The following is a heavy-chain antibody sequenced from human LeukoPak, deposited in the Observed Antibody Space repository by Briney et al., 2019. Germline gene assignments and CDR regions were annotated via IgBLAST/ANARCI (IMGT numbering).Heavy chain of an antibody. V-gene: IGHV4-59*08. CDR1: GGSISSYY. CDR3: ARHQGASYDFWSGYYFEPDLYYFDY. Sequence: SETLSLTCTVSGGSISSYYWSWIRQPPGKGLEWIGYIYYSGSTNYNPSLKSRVTISVDTSKNQFSLKLGSVTAADTAVYYCARHQGASYDFWSGYYFEPDLYYFDYWGQGTLVTVSS. J-gene: IGHJ4*02. CDR2: IYYSGST. D-gene: IGHD3-3*01.